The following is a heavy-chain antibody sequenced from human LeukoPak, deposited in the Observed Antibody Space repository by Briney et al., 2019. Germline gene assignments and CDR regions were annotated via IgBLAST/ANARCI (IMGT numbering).Heavy chain of an antibody. CDR3: AREPLGDYVDY. V-gene: IGHV4-31*03. CDR1: GGSISSGGYY. CDR2: IYYSGST. J-gene: IGHJ4*02. Sequence: PSETLSLTCTVSGGSISSGGYYWSWNRQHPGKGLEWIGYIYYSGSTYYNPSLKSRVTISVDTSKNQFSLKLSSVTAADTAVYYCAREPLGDYVDYWGQGTLVTVSS.